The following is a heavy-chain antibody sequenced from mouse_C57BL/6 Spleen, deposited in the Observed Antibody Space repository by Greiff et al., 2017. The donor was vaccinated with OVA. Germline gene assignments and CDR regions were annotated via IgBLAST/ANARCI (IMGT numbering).Heavy chain of an antibody. CDR2: IYPGDGDT. Sequence: QVQLKQSGAELVKPGASVKISCKASGYAFSSYWMNWVKQRPGKGLEWIGQIYPGDGDTNYNGKFKGKATLTADKSSSTAYMQLSSLTSEDSAVYFCARHGYSWYFDVWGTGTTVTVSS. V-gene: IGHV1-80*01. CDR3: ARHGYSWYFDV. D-gene: IGHD2-3*01. J-gene: IGHJ1*03. CDR1: GYAFSSYW.